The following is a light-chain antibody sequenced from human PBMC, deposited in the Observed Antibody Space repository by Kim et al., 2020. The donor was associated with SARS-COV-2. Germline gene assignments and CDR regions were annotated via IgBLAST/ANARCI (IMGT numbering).Light chain of an antibody. Sequence: AIQLTQSPSSLSASLGDRVTITCRASQVVGNKIAWYQVKPGQAPKLLINGVSGFQTSRFSGSGSGSYFALTISNLRPADAGTYYCQHLNDYPIPLGQGTRLEIK. J-gene: IGKJ5*01. CDR3: QHLNDYPIP. CDR2: GVS. V-gene: IGKV1-6*01. CDR1: QVVGNK.